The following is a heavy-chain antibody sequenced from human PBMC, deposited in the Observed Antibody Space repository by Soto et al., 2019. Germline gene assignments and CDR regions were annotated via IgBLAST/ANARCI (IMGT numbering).Heavy chain of an antibody. CDR3: ARMLSVIAVAGTGAFGY. D-gene: IGHD6-19*01. Sequence: EVQLLESGGGLVQPGGSLRLSCAASGFTFNSYAMSWVRQTPGKGLEWVSTISGGGGSTYYADSVKGRFTISRDNSKNTLYLHMDSLRAEDTAVFYCARMLSVIAVAGTGAFGYWGQGPLVTVS. CDR2: ISGGGGST. J-gene: IGHJ4*02. V-gene: IGHV3-23*01. CDR1: GFTFNSYA.